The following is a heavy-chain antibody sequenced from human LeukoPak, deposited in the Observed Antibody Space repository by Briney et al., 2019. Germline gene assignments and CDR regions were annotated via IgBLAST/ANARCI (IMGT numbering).Heavy chain of an antibody. V-gene: IGHV1-18*01. Sequence: GASVKVSCKASGYTFTRYGISWVRQAPGQGLEWMGWISAYNGNTNYAQKLQGRVTMTTDTSTSTAYMELRSLRSDDTAVYYCARQVTRGWYGKDFDYWGQGTLVTVSS. CDR1: GYTFTRYG. CDR3: ARQVTRGWYGKDFDY. D-gene: IGHD6-19*01. J-gene: IGHJ4*02. CDR2: ISAYNGNT.